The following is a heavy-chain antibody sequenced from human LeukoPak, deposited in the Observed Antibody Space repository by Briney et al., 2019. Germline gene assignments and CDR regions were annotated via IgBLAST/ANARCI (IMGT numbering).Heavy chain of an antibody. J-gene: IGHJ4*02. CDR1: GYSFSTHW. D-gene: IGHD5-24*01. V-gene: IGHV5-51*01. CDR2: IYAGDFDT. CDR3: ARLWRWLQFPFDY. Sequence: GESLKISCKGSGYSFSTHWIGWVRQMPGKGLEWLGIIYAGDFDTRYSPSFQGQVTISADKSISTAYLQWSSLKASDTAMYYCARLWRWLQFPFDYWGQGTLVTVSS.